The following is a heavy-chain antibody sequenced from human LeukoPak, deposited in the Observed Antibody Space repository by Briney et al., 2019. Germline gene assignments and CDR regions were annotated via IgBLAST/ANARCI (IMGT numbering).Heavy chain of an antibody. CDR1: GGSTSSSSYY. CDR3: ASGYVYFDY. V-gene: IGHV4-39*01. Sequence: PSETLSLTCTVSGGSTSSSSYYWGWIRQPPGKGLEWIGSIYYSGSTYYNPSLKSRVTISVDTSKNQFSLKLSSVTAADTAVYYCASGYVYFDYWGQGTLVTVSS. J-gene: IGHJ4*02. CDR2: IYYSGST. D-gene: IGHD5-12*01.